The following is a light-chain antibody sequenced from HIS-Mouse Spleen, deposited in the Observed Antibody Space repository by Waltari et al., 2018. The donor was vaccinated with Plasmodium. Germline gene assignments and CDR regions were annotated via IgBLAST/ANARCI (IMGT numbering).Light chain of an antibody. Sequence: EIVLTQSPGTLSLSPGERATLSCRASQSVSPSYLAWYQQKPGQAPRLLIYGASSRATGIPDRFSGSGSGTDFTLTISRLEPEDFAVYYCQQYGSSGTFGQGTKVEIK. J-gene: IGKJ1*01. CDR1: QSVSPSY. CDR2: GAS. CDR3: QQYGSSGT. V-gene: IGKV3-20*01.